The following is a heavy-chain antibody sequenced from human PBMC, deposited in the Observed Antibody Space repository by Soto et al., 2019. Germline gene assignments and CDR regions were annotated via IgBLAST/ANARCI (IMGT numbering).Heavy chain of an antibody. CDR2: TSYDGLNT. Sequence: PGGSLRLSCAVSGFTLSTFAMHCVRQAPGKGLEWVATTSYDGLNTFYGESVRGRFSISRDTSKNTLFLQMNSLKTEDTAVYYCAKSSSGLRDYFDSWGRGTLVTVSS. CDR3: AKSSSGLRDYFDS. V-gene: IGHV3-30-3*02. J-gene: IGHJ4*02. CDR1: GFTLSTFA. D-gene: IGHD3-10*01.